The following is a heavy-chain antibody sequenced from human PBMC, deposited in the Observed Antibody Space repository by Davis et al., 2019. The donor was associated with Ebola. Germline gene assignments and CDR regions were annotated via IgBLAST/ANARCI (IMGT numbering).Heavy chain of an antibody. CDR2: IPYDGKDI. V-gene: IGHV3-30*04. Sequence: GGSLRLFCAASGFIFKTYTMHWVRQAPGKGLEWVAVIPYDGKDISYAESVRGRFTISRDNAKNSLYLQMNSLRAEDTALYYCAKDIVPYYDILTVKSAFDIWGQGTMVTVSS. CDR1: GFIFKTYT. J-gene: IGHJ3*02. D-gene: IGHD3-9*01. CDR3: AKDIVPYYDILTVKSAFDI.